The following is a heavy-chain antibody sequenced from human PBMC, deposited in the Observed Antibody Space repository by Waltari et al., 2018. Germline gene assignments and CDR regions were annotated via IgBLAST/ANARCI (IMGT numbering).Heavy chain of an antibody. V-gene: IGHV4-34*02. CDR1: GGSFNYYY. Sequence: QVQLQQWGAGLLKPSETLSLTCAVSGGSFNYYYWSWIRQPPGKGLEWVGDINHTGDTRYNPSLKSRVTMSVDTSKSQFSLTLSSVTAADMAIYYCARWWGYSSSYYFDHWGQGTLATVSS. D-gene: IGHD6-6*01. CDR2: INHTGDT. J-gene: IGHJ4*02. CDR3: ARWWGYSSSYYFDH.